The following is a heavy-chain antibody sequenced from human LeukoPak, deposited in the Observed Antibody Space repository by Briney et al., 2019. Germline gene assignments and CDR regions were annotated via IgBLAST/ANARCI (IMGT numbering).Heavy chain of an antibody. CDR1: GFTFSSYA. Sequence: GGSLRLSCAASGFTFSSYAMHWVRQAPGKGLEWLAVISYDGSNKYYADSVKGRFTISRDNSKNTLYLQMNSLRAEDTAVYYCARDSACSSTSCYTVEYYFDYWGQGTLVTVSS. V-gene: IGHV3-30*01. CDR3: ARDSACSSTSCYTVEYYFDY. CDR2: ISYDGSNK. J-gene: IGHJ4*02. D-gene: IGHD2-2*02.